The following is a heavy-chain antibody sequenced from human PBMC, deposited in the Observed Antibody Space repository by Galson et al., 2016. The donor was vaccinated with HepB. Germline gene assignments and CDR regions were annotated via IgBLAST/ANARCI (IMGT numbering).Heavy chain of an antibody. CDR1: GGTFNTYA. CDR3: AKERTWHEYVWENYRSNDAYDV. D-gene: IGHD3-16*02. V-gene: IGHV1-69*04. CDR2: FITALGIP. J-gene: IGHJ3*01. Sequence: SVKVSCKVSGGTFNTYAINWVRQAPGQGLEWVGKFITALGIPKYAQKFQDRVTITADTSSSTVYLEVSTLTSEDAAVFYCAKERTWHEYVWENYRSNDAYDVWGQGTVVSVS.